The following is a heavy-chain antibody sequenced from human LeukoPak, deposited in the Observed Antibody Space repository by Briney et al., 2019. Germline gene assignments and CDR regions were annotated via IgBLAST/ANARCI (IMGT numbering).Heavy chain of an antibody. CDR3: AKGLTTVRNFDY. D-gene: IGHD4-17*01. CDR2: ISYDGSNK. CDR1: GFTFSSYG. V-gene: IGHV3-30*18. J-gene: IGHJ4*02. Sequence: GGSLRLSCAASGFTFSSYGMHWVRQAPGKGLEWVAVISYDGSNKYYADSVKGRFTISRDNSKNTLYLQMNSLRAEDTAVYYCAKGLTTVRNFDYWGQGTLVIVSS.